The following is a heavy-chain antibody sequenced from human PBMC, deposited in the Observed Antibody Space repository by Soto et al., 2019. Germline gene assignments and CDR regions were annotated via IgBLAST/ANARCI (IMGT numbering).Heavy chain of an antibody. CDR3: ASGIGEQRFDY. V-gene: IGHV1-69*13. J-gene: IGHJ4*02. CDR1: GGTFSSYA. D-gene: IGHD6-25*01. Sequence: ASVKVSCKASGGTFSSYAISWVRQAPGQGLEWMGGIIPIFGTANYAQKFQGRVTITADESTSTAYMELSSLRSEDTAVYYCASGIGEQRFDYWGQGTLVTVSS. CDR2: IIPIFGTA.